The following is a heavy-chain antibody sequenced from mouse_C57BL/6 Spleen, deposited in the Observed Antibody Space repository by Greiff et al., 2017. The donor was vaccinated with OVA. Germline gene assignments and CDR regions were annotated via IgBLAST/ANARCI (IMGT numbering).Heavy chain of an antibody. CDR2: INPNNGGT. CDR3: ARSRGYDVGRYYYAMDY. Sequence: EVQLQQSGPELVKPGASVKISCKASGYTFTDYYMNWVKQSHGKSLEWIGDINPNNGGTSYNQKFKGKATLTVDKSSSTAYMELRSLTSEDSAVYYCARSRGYDVGRYYYAMDYWGQGTSVTVSS. V-gene: IGHV1-26*01. D-gene: IGHD2-2*01. CDR1: GYTFTDYY. J-gene: IGHJ4*01.